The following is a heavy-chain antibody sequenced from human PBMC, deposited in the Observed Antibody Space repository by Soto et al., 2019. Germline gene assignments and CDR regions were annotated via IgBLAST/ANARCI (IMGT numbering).Heavy chain of an antibody. V-gene: IGHV1-46*02. CDR1: GYTFNSYY. CDR3: ARVYPSDTRYGYVGNNWFDP. J-gene: IGHJ5*02. D-gene: IGHD5-18*01. Sequence: ASVKVSCKASGYTFNSYYMHWVRQAPGQGLEWMGIINPSGGSTSYAQKFQGRVTMTRDTSTSTVYMELSSLRSEDAAVYYCARVYPSDTRYGYVGNNWFDPWGQGTLVTVSS. CDR2: INPSGGST.